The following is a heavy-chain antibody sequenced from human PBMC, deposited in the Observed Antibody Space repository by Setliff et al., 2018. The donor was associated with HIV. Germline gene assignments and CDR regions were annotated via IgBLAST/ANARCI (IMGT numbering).Heavy chain of an antibody. D-gene: IGHD3-22*01. CDR2: ISGRI. Sequence: GGSLRLSCAASGFTFSNYAMSWVRQAPGKGLEWVSGISGRIGYADSVKGRFTISRDNAKNSLYLQMNSLRAEDTALYYCARAGYHDSSGYLGPDYYYMDVWGKGTTVTVSS. CDR1: GFTFSNYA. CDR3: ARAGYHDSSGYLGPDYYYMDV. V-gene: IGHV3-20*04. J-gene: IGHJ6*03.